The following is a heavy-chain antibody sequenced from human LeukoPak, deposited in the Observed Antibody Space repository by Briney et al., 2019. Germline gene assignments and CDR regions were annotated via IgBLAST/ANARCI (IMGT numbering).Heavy chain of an antibody. CDR3: AAIVVVPAAIESDYYYYGMDV. CDR1: GYTFTSYG. Sequence: ASVKVSCKASGYTFTSYGISWVRQAPGQGLEWMGWIGAYNGNTNYAQKLQGRVTMTTDTSTSTAYMELRSLRSDDTAVYYCAAIVVVPAAIESDYYYYGMDVWGQGTTVTVSS. J-gene: IGHJ6*02. D-gene: IGHD2-2*02. CDR2: IGAYNGNT. V-gene: IGHV1-18*01.